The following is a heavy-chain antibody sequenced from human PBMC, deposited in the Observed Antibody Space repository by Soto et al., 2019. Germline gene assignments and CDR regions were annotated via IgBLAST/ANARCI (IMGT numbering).Heavy chain of an antibody. Sequence: PGGSLRLSCAASGFTFSSYAMSWVRQAPCKWLDCVSTISFICDITYYADSVQVRLTISIDNSKNTLYLQINSLRAEYTAIFSCAKSHPSRWAYFDYWGQGTLVTVS. D-gene: IGHD6-13*01. CDR3: AKSHPSRWAYFDY. J-gene: IGHJ4*02. CDR2: ISFICDIT. V-gene: IGHV3-23*01. CDR1: GFTFSSYA.